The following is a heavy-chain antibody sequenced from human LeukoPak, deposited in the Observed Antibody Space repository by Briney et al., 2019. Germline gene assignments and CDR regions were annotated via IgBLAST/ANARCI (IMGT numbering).Heavy chain of an antibody. Sequence: SETLSLTCTVSGGSVSSGGYYWSWIRQPPGKGLEWIGYIYYSGSTNYNPSLKSRVTISVDTSKNQFSLKLCSVTAADTAVYYCARGTYSSSSRWFDPWGQGTLVTVSS. V-gene: IGHV4-61*08. CDR1: GGSVSSGGYY. D-gene: IGHD6-6*01. J-gene: IGHJ5*02. CDR3: ARGTYSSSSRWFDP. CDR2: IYYSGST.